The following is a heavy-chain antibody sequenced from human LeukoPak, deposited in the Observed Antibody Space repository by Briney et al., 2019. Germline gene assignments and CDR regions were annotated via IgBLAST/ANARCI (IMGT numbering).Heavy chain of an antibody. V-gene: IGHV4-59*01. J-gene: IGHJ5*02. D-gene: IGHD3-10*01. Sequence: PSETLSLTCTVSGGSISSYYWSWIRQPPGKGLEWIGYIYYSGSTNYNPSLKSRVTISVDTSKNQFSLKLSSVTAADTAVYYCARDASTMVRGDNWFDPWGQGTLVTVSS. CDR2: IYYSGST. CDR3: ARDASTMVRGDNWFDP. CDR1: GGSISSYY.